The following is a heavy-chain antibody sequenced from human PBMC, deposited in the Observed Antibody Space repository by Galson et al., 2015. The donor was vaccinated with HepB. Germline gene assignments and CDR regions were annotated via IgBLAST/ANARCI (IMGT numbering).Heavy chain of an antibody. V-gene: IGHV5-51*01. CDR3: ARRRTVTNDFDY. CDR1: AYIFTNYW. Sequence: QSGAEVKKPGDSLRISCKGSAYIFTNYWIGWVRQMPGKGLEWMGIIYPGDSDTRYSPSFQGQVTISADKPINTAYLQWSSLKASDTAMYYCARRRTVTNDFDYWGHGTLVTVSS. J-gene: IGHJ4*01. D-gene: IGHD4-17*01. CDR2: IYPGDSDT.